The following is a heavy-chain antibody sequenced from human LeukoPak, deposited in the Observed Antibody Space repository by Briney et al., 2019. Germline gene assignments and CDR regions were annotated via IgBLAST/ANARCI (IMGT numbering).Heavy chain of an antibody. Sequence: GGPLRLSCAASGFIFSNYAIHWVRQAPGKGLEWVAAVSYDGNLQHYADAVKGRFTVSRDNSKNTVFLQINSLRTEDSAVYWCMKVYPTVTTSSVLGSWGQGTLVTVSS. D-gene: IGHD4-17*01. CDR2: VSYDGNLQ. CDR1: GFIFSNYA. J-gene: IGHJ4*02. V-gene: IGHV3-30*18. CDR3: MKVYPTVTTSSVLGS.